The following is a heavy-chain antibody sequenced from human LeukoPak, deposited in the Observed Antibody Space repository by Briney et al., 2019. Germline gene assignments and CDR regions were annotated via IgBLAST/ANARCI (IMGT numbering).Heavy chain of an antibody. CDR3: ARGIPYYYGSGSYSL. CDR2: INHSGST. Sequence: SQTLSLTCAVYGGSFSGYYWSWIRQPPGKGLEWIGEINHSGSTNYNPSLKSRVIISVDTSKNQFSLKLSSVTAADTAVYYCARGIPYYYGSGSYSLWGQGTLVTVSS. V-gene: IGHV4-34*01. CDR1: GGSFSGYY. D-gene: IGHD3-10*01. J-gene: IGHJ4*02.